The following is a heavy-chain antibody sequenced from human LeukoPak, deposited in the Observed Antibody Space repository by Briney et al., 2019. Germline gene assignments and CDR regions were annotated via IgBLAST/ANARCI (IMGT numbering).Heavy chain of an antibody. CDR2: INHSGST. CDR1: GGSFSGYY. V-gene: IGHV4-34*01. CDR3: VNYYDSSDYQQPNHFDY. J-gene: IGHJ4*02. Sequence: SETLSLTCAVYGGSFSGYYWSWIRQPPGKGLEWIGEINHSGSTNYNPSLKSRFTISVDTSKNQFSLKLSSVTAADTAVYYCVNYYDSSDYQQPNHFDYWGQGTLVTVSS. D-gene: IGHD3-22*01.